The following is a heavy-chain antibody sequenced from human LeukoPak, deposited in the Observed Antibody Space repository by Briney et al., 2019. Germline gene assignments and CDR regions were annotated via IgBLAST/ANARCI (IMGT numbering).Heavy chain of an antibody. CDR1: GFTFSTYW. CDR3: ARGNKWSFDS. CDR2: INSDGSAT. J-gene: IGHJ4*02. Sequence: GGSLRLSCVASGFTFSTYWMHWVRQAPGKGLVWVSRINSDGSATSYADSVMVRFTISRDSAKNTLYLQMNSLRPEDTAVYYCARGNKWSFDSWGQGALVTVSS. D-gene: IGHD2-15*01. V-gene: IGHV3-74*01.